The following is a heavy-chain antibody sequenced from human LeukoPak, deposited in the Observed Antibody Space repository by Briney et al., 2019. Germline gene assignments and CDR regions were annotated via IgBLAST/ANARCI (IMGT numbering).Heavy chain of an antibody. Sequence: GGSLRLSCAASGFTFSSYAMSWVRQAPGKGLEWVSAISGSGGSTYYADSVKGRFTISRGKSANMVYLQMSSLSAEDTALYYCARARGATREGFDYWGQGTLITVSS. CDR1: GFTFSSYA. J-gene: IGHJ4*01. D-gene: IGHD1-26*01. V-gene: IGHV3-23*01. CDR2: ISGSGGST. CDR3: ARARGATREGFDY.